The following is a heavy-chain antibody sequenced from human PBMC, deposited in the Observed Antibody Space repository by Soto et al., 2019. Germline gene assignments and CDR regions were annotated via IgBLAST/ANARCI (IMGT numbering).Heavy chain of an antibody. D-gene: IGHD2-2*02. CDR3: AREVPAAILQYYYYYYGMVV. V-gene: IGHV1-18*04. CDR1: GYTFTSYG. Sequence: QVQLVQSGAEVKKPGASVKVSCKASGYTFTSYGISWVRQAPGQGLEWMGWISAYNGNTNYAQKLQGRVTMTTDTSTSTAYMELRSLRSDDTSVYYCAREVPAAILQYYYYYYGMVVWGQGTTVTVSS. J-gene: IGHJ6*02. CDR2: ISAYNGNT.